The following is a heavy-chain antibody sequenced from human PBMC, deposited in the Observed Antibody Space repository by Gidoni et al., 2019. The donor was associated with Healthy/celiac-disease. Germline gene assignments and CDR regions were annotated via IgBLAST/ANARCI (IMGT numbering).Heavy chain of an antibody. J-gene: IGHJ2*01. CDR2: IYYSGST. V-gene: IGHV4-31*03. CDR1: GGSTSSGGYY. Sequence: QVQLQESGPGLVKPSQTLSLTCTVSGGSTSSGGYYWSWIRQHPGKGLEWIGYIYYSGSTYYNPSLKSRVTISVDTSKNQFSLKLSSVTAADTTVYYCARVRHYDFWSGYSRGYFDLWGRGTLVTVSS. CDR3: ARVRHYDFWSGYSRGYFDL. D-gene: IGHD3-3*01.